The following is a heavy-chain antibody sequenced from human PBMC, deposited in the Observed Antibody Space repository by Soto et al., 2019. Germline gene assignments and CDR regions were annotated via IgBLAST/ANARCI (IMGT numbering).Heavy chain of an antibody. D-gene: IGHD2-8*02. Sequence: GGSLRLSCAASGFTFSDHHMDWVRQAPGKGLECVGRSLNKARSYIAEYAASVEGRFIVSRDESRNSLHLQMNSLKPEDTAVYYCVRDSMSWSLDNWGQGIRVTVSS. CDR3: VRDSMSWSLDN. CDR1: GFTFSDHH. CDR2: SLNKARSYIA. J-gene: IGHJ4*02. V-gene: IGHV3-72*01.